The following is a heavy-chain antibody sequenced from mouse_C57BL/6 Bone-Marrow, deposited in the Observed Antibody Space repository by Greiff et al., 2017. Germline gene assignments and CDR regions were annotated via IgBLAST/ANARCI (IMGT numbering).Heavy chain of an antibody. Sequence: QVQLQQPGAELVMPGASVKLSCKASGYTFTSYWMHWVKQRPGQGLEWIGEIDPSDSYTNYNQKFNGKSTLTVDKSYSTAYMQLSRLTSDYSAVYYCARGWLLPFDYRGQGTTLTVSS. J-gene: IGHJ2*01. CDR3: ARGWLLPFDY. CDR2: IDPSDSYT. V-gene: IGHV1-69*01. D-gene: IGHD2-3*01. CDR1: GYTFTSYW.